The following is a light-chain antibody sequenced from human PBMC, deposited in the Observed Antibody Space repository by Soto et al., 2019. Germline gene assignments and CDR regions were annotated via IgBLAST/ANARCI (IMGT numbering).Light chain of an antibody. J-gene: IGLJ1*01. V-gene: IGLV2-8*01. Sequence: QSVLTQPPSASGSPGQSVTISCTGTSSDGGGYNYVSWYQQHPGKAPKLMIYEVSKRPSGVPDRFSGSKSGNTASLTVSGLQAEDEADYYCSSYAGSNKRVFGTGTKLTVL. CDR3: SSYAGSNKRV. CDR2: EVS. CDR1: SSDGGGYNY.